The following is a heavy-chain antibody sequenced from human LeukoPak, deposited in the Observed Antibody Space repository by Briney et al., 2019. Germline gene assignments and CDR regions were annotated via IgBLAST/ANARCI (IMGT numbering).Heavy chain of an antibody. Sequence: GGSLRLSCAASGFTFSNYAMSWVRQAPGKGLEWVSSISSSSSYIYYADSVKGRFTISRDNAKNSLYLQMNSLRAEDTAVYYCARDRGGSPNWFDPWGQGTLVTVSS. D-gene: IGHD1-26*01. V-gene: IGHV3-21*01. CDR2: ISSSSSYI. CDR1: GFTFSNYA. CDR3: ARDRGGSPNWFDP. J-gene: IGHJ5*02.